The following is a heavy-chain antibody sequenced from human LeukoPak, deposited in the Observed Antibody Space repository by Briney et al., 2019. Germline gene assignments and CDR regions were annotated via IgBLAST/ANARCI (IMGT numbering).Heavy chain of an antibody. D-gene: IGHD3-10*01. CDR1: TFTFSTYS. J-gene: IGHJ4*02. V-gene: IGHV3-48*04. CDR3: VRGLWFGELIPLYY. CDR2: ISGSGTTI. Sequence: PGGSLRLSCVTSTFTFSTYSMNWVRQAPGKGLEWVSYISGSGTTIYYADSVKGRFTVSRDNAQNSLYLQMNSLRAEDTAVYYCVRGLWFGELIPLYYWGQGTLVTVSS.